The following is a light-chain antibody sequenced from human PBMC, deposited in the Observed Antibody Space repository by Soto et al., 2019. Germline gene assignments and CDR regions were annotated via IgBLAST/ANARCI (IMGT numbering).Light chain of an antibody. Sequence: EIVLTQSPGTLSLSPGERATLSCRASQSVSSSYLAWYQQKPGQAPRLLIYGASSRATGITDRFSGSGSGTVFTLTISRLEPEGFSVYYCQQYGSSPWTFGQGTKVEI. J-gene: IGKJ1*01. V-gene: IGKV3-20*01. CDR2: GAS. CDR1: QSVSSSY. CDR3: QQYGSSPWT.